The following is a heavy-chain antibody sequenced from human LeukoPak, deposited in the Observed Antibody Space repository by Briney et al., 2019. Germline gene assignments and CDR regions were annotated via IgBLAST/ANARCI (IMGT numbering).Heavy chain of an antibody. CDR1: GFTFSSYG. CDR3: AKEARDGYNSFYFDY. CDR2: ISGSGGST. Sequence: GESLKISCAASGFTFSSYGMSWVRQAPGKGLEWVSAISGSGGSTYYADSVKGRFTISRDNSKNTLYLQMNSLRAEDTAVYYCAKEARDGYNSFYFDYWGQGTLVTVSS. J-gene: IGHJ4*02. D-gene: IGHD5-24*01. V-gene: IGHV3-23*01.